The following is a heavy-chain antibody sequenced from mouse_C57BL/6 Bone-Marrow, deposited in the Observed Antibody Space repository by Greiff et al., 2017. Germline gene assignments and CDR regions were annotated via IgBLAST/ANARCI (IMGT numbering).Heavy chain of an antibody. CDR3: ATYGNLGDY. V-gene: IGHV1-64*01. D-gene: IGHD2-1*01. CDR2: IHPNSGST. J-gene: IGHJ2*01. Sequence: QVQLKQPGAELVKPGASVKLSCKASGYTFTSYWMHWVKQRPGQGLEWIGMIHPNSGSTNYNEKFKSKATLTVDKSSSTAYMQLSSLTSEDSAVYYCATYGNLGDYWGQGTTLTVSS. CDR1: GYTFTSYW.